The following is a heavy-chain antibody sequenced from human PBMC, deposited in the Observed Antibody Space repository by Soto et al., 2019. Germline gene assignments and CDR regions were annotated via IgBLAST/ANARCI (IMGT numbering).Heavy chain of an antibody. CDR2: ISYDGSNT. D-gene: IGHD2-15*01. J-gene: IGHJ6*03. Sequence: GGSLRLSCAASGFTFSSYGMHWVRQAPGKGLEWVAVISYDGSNTYYADSVKGRFTISRDNSKNMLYLQMNSLRAEDTAMFYCAKDGRGLGYCSGGSCYNYYMDFWGKGTPVTVSS. CDR1: GFTFSSYG. V-gene: IGHV3-30*18. CDR3: AKDGRGLGYCSGGSCYNYYMDF.